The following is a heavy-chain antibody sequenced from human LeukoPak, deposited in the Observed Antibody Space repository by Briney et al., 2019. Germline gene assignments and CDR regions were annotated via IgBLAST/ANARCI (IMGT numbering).Heavy chain of an antibody. CDR1: AFSDKSNY. CDR3: ASRHCSGENCYAGPLDF. V-gene: IGHV3-53*01. J-gene: IGHJ4*02. Sequence: GGSLRLSCVASAFSDKSNYMSWVRQAPGKGLEWVSVSYSGGSTYYEDSVKGRFTVSSDVSKNTLYLQMNNLRGEDTAVYYCASRHCSGENCYAGPLDFWGQGTLVTVSS. CDR2: SYSGGST. D-gene: IGHD2-8*02.